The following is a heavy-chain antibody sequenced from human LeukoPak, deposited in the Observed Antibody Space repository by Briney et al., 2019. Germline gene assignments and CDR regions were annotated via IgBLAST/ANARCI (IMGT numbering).Heavy chain of an antibody. CDR1: GFTVGSNY. J-gene: IGHJ4*02. V-gene: IGHV3-66*01. Sequence: GGSLRLSCAASGFTVGSNYMSWVRQAPGKGLEWVSVIYSGGSTYYADSVKGRFTISRDNSKNTLYLQMNSLRAEDTAVYHCAKGHSRYYYDSSGYYDLIYWGQGTLVTVSS. CDR2: IYSGGST. D-gene: IGHD3-22*01. CDR3: AKGHSRYYYDSSGYYDLIY.